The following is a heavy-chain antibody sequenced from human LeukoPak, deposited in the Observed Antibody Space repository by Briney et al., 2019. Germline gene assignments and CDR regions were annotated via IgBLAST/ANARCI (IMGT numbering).Heavy chain of an antibody. D-gene: IGHD2-2*01. J-gene: IGHJ4*02. Sequence: SGGSLRLSCAASGFTFSNYAMHWVRQAPGKGLEWVAVISYDGSIKYYADSVKGRFTISRDNSKNTLYLQMNSLRAEDTAVYYSARGEPVSPREGDSSSTWGQGTLVTVSS. CDR3: ARGEPVSPREGDSSST. V-gene: IGHV3-30-3*01. CDR1: GFTFSNYA. CDR2: ISYDGSIK.